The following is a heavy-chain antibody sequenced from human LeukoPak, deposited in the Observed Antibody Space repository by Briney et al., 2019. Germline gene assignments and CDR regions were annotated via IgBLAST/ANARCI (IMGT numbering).Heavy chain of an antibody. V-gene: IGHV3-23*01. Sequence: PGGSLRLSCAASGFTVSRNYMNWVRQAPGKGLEWVSAISGSGGTTYYADSVKGRFTVSRDNSKNTLYLQVNSLRAADTAVYFCAKDVQSWPTYFDYWGQGTLVTVSS. J-gene: IGHJ4*02. CDR3: AKDVQSWPTYFDY. CDR1: GFTVSRNY. CDR2: ISGSGGTT. D-gene: IGHD1-1*01.